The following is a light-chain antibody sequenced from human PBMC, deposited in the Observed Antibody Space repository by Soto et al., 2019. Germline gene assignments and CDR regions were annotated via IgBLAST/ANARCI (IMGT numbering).Light chain of an antibody. J-gene: IGLJ3*02. V-gene: IGLV2-14*01. Sequence: QSALTQPASVSGSPGQSITISCTGTSSDVGGYNYVSWFQQHPGKAPKLMIYEVTNRPSGVSDRFSGSKSGNTASLTISGLLAEDEADYYCISFTSSTTWVFGGGTKLTVL. CDR1: SSDVGGYNY. CDR3: ISFTSSTTWV. CDR2: EVT.